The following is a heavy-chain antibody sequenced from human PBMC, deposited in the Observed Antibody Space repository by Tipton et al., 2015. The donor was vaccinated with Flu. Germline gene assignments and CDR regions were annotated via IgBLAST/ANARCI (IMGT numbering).Heavy chain of an antibody. CDR3: ARGKRYPHGLNTVYYYYYMDV. V-gene: IGHV4-61*09. D-gene: IGHD3-10*01. CDR1: GGSTSSDDYH. Sequence: TLSLTCAVSGGSTSSDDYHWTWIRQPAGKGLEWIGHIYLRGTTAYNPALKSRVTISKDTSKRQVSLKVRSVTAADAAVYFCARGKRYPHGLNTVYYYYYMDVWGQGTTVTVSS. CDR2: IYLRGTT. J-gene: IGHJ6*02.